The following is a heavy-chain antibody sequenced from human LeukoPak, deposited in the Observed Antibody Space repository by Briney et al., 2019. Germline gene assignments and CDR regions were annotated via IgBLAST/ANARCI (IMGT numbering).Heavy chain of an antibody. J-gene: IGHJ4*02. Sequence: ASVKVSCKASGYTFTSYYMHWVRQAPGQGLEWMGIINPSGGSTSYAQKFQGRVTMTRDMSTSTVYMELSSLRSEDTAVYYCARGSSKSQYTSGWYYDYWGQGSLVTVSS. CDR2: INPSGGST. CDR3: ARGSSKSQYTSGWYYDY. V-gene: IGHV1-46*01. D-gene: IGHD6-19*01. CDR1: GYTFTSYY.